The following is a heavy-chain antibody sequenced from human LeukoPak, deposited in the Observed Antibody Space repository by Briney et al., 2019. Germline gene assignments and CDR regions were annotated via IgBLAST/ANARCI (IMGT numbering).Heavy chain of an antibody. Sequence: GASVKVSCKASGYSFTGYYIHWVRQAPGQGLEWMGWINPHSGDTNYAQNFQGRVTMTTDTSTSTAYMELRSLRSDDTAVYYCARVFDFWSGHWFDPWGQGTLVTVSS. V-gene: IGHV1-2*02. D-gene: IGHD3-3*01. J-gene: IGHJ5*02. CDR2: INPHSGDT. CDR3: ARVFDFWSGHWFDP. CDR1: GYSFTGYY.